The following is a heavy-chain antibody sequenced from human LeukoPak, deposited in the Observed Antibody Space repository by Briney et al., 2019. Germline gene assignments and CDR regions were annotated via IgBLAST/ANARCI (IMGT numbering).Heavy chain of an antibody. CDR2: ISSSGGAI. CDR1: GFSISDYY. V-gene: IGHV3-11*01. CDR3: AREREGGLLEWLLEY. J-gene: IGHJ4*02. Sequence: GGSLRLSCAASGFSISDYYMSWIRQAPGKGLAWVSYISSSGGAIYYADSVKGRFSISRDNAKNSLYLQMNSLRAEDTAVYYCAREREGGLLEWLLEYWGQGTLVTVSS. D-gene: IGHD3-3*01.